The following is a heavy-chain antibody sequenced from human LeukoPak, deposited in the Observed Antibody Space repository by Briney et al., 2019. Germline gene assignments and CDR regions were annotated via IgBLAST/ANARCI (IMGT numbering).Heavy chain of an antibody. D-gene: IGHD1-26*01. Sequence: SVKVSCKASGGTFSSSTISWVRQAPGQGLEWMGRIIPILGIANYAQKFQGRVTITADKSTSTAYMELSSLRSEDTAVYYCAREVGGSYSKEHAFDIWGQGTMVTVSS. J-gene: IGHJ3*02. CDR3: AREVGGSYSKEHAFDI. CDR1: GGTFSSST. CDR2: IIPILGIA. V-gene: IGHV1-69*04.